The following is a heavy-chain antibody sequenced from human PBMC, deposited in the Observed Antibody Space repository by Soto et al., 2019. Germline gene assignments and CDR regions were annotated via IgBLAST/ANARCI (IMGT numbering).Heavy chain of an antibody. CDR1: GYSFTSHY. CDR3: ARDESWQDLVWWFDP. V-gene: IGHV1-46*03. J-gene: IGHJ5*02. CDR2: ISPSGDNT. Sequence: QAQLVQSGAEVKKPGASVKISCKAIGYSFTSHYMHWVRQAPGQGLEWMGTISPSGDNTGYAQKFQGRVTMTTDTSTSTVYMELTSLRSEDTAVYYCARDESWQDLVWWFDPCGQGTLVTVSS. D-gene: IGHD6-13*01.